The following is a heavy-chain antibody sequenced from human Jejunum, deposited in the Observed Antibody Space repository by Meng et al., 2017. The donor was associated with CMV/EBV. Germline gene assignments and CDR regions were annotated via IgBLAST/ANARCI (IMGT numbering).Heavy chain of an antibody. V-gene: IGHV3-21*01. CDR3: ARDYRRGDGSG. CDR2: ITSSSTFI. Sequence: LSCAASGFTLRTYTMNWVRQAPGKGLEWVSSITSSSTFIYYADSAKDRFTISRDNAKNSLYLQMNSLRADDTAVYYCARDYRRGDGSGWGQGTLVTVSS. J-gene: IGHJ4*02. CDR1: GFTLRTYT. D-gene: IGHD2-21*02.